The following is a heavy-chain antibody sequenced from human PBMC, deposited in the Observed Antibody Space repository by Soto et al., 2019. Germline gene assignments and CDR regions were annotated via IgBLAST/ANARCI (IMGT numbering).Heavy chain of an antibody. CDR2: VYATGTS. CDR1: GGSMRKFY. D-gene: IGHD4-17*01. J-gene: IGHJ5*02. V-gene: IGHV4-4*07. Sequence: PSETLSLTCIVSGGSMRKFYCSWIRKTAGKGLEWMGRVYATGTSDYNPSLRSRIAMSVDISKKTFSLRLRSVTAADTGVYYCVRDGSKTLRDCFDPWGQGILVTVSS. CDR3: VRDGSKTLRDCFDP.